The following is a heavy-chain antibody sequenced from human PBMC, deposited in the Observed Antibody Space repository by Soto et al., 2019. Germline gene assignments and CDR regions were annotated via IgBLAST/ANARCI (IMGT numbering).Heavy chain of an antibody. Sequence: VGSLRLSCAASGFTFSSYAMSWVRQAPGKGLEWVSAISGSGGSTYYADSVKGRFTTSRDNSKNTLYLQMNSLRAEDTAVYYCAKDPRGYSYGTHFDYWGQGTLVTVSS. J-gene: IGHJ4*02. CDR1: GFTFSSYA. CDR2: ISGSGGST. CDR3: AKDPRGYSYGTHFDY. D-gene: IGHD5-18*01. V-gene: IGHV3-23*01.